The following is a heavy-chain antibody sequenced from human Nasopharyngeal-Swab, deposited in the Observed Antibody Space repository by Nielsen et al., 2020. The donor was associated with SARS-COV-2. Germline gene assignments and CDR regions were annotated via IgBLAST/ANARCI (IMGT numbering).Heavy chain of an antibody. D-gene: IGHD3-22*01. Sequence: GESLKISCAASGFIFSRYWVHWVRQAPGKGLEWVTFIWYDGSNKEYADAVKGRFTISRDNSKNTVFLQMNSLRVEDTAVYYCATDAPGSGFALDTWGQGTMVTVLS. J-gene: IGHJ3*02. CDR1: GFIFSRYW. CDR2: IWYDGSNK. V-gene: IGHV3-33*08. CDR3: ATDAPGSGFALDT.